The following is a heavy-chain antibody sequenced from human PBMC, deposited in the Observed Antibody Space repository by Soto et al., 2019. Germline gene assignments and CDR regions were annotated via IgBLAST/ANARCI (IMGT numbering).Heavy chain of an antibody. Sequence: ESGGGVVQPGRSLRLSCAASGFTFSRYGMHWVRQTPGKGLEWVAVISYDGSNKHYIDSVKGRFTISRDNSKNTLYLQMNSLRPEDTAVYYCAKDRSSSWAFDYWGQGTLVTVSS. CDR2: ISYDGSNK. J-gene: IGHJ4*02. D-gene: IGHD6-13*01. V-gene: IGHV3-30*18. CDR3: AKDRSSSWAFDY. CDR1: GFTFSRYG.